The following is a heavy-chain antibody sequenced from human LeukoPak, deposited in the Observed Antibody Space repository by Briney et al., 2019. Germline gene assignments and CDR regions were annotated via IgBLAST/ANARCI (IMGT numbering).Heavy chain of an antibody. CDR1: GFTFINSA. CDR3: ASDIVATMDV. CDR2: ISGSGDST. D-gene: IGHD5-12*01. J-gene: IGHJ6*04. Sequence: PGGSLRLSCAASGFTFINSAMNWVRQGPGKGLEWVSGISGSGDSTYYADSVKGRFTISRDNAKNSLYLQMNSLRAEDTAVYYCASDIVATMDVWGKGTTVTVSS. V-gene: IGHV3-23*01.